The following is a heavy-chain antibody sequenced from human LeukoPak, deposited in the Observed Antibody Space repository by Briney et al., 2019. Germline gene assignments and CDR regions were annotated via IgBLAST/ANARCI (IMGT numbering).Heavy chain of an antibody. D-gene: IGHD1-1*01. Sequence: SETLSLTCTVSGGSISSYYWSWIRQPPGKGLEWIGYIYYSGSTNYNPSLKSRVTISVDTSKNQFSLKLSSVIAADTAVYYCARDGGGTFDYWGQGTLVTVSS. CDR3: ARDGGGTFDY. CDR2: IYYSGST. J-gene: IGHJ4*02. CDR1: GGSISSYY. V-gene: IGHV4-59*01.